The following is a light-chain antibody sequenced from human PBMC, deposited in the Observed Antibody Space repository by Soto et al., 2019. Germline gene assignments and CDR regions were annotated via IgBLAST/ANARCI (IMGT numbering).Light chain of an antibody. CDR1: SSNIGSNW. J-gene: IGLJ1*01. CDR2: ENN. V-gene: IGLV1-51*02. CDR3: GTWDSSLSAGV. Sequence: QSALTQPPSVSAAPGQTVTITCSGSSSNIGSNWLSWYQQLPGTAPKLLIYENNKRPSGIPDRFSGSKSGTSATLGITGLQTGDEADYYCGTWDSSLSAGVFGPGTKVTVL.